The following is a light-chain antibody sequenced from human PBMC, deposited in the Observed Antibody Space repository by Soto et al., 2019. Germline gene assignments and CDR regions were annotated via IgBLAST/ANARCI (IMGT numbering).Light chain of an antibody. CDR2: EVS. CDR3: SSFTRINTWV. V-gene: IGLV2-14*01. J-gene: IGLJ3*02. CDR1: SSDVGGYNY. Sequence: QSVLTQPASVSGSPGQSITISCTGTSSDVGGYNYVSWYQQHPGKAPKLMIYEVSNRTSGVSNRFSGSKSGNTASLTISGLQAEDEADHYCSSFTRINTWVFGGGTKLTVL.